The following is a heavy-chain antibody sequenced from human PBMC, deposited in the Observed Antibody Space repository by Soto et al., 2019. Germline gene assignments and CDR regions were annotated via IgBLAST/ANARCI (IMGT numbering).Heavy chain of an antibody. D-gene: IGHD2-21*02. V-gene: IGHV4-39*01. CDR2: IYYIGST. CDR3: ARQRATVVTEAYFDS. J-gene: IGHJ4*02. CDR1: GDSINNRSYY. Sequence: ASGTLSLTCTVPGDSINNRSYYWGCIRQPPGKGRKWIGSIYYIGSTYNNTSLKSRVTMSFDTSKNQFSLKLRSVTAADTALYYCARQRATVVTEAYFDSWGQGSLVTVSS.